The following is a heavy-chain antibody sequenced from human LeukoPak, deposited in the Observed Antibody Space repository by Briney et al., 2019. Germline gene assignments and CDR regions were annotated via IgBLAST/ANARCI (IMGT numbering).Heavy chain of an antibody. CDR2: ISSSSSYI. J-gene: IGHJ4*02. Sequence: GGSLRLSCAASGFTFSSYSMYWVRQAPGKGLEWVSSISSSSSYIYYADSVKGRFTISRDNAKNSLYLQMNSLRAEDTAVYYCARPTPFCSSTSCYLDYWGQGTLVTVSS. CDR3: ARPTPFCSSTSCYLDY. V-gene: IGHV3-21*01. D-gene: IGHD2-2*01. CDR1: GFTFSSYS.